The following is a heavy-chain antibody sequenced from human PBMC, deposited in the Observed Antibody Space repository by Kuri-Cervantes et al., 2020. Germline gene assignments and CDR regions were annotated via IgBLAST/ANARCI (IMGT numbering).Heavy chain of an antibody. CDR1: GFTFSNAW. CDR2: INHSGGT. V-gene: IGHV4-34*01. J-gene: IGHJ5*02. CDR3: ARGRNGDTTSPP. Sequence: ESLKISCAASGFTFSNAWMSWIRQPPGKGLEWIGEINHSGGTNYNPSLKSRVTMSVDTSKNQFSLHLTSLTAADTAMYYCARGRNGDTTSPPWGQGTLVTVSS. D-gene: IGHD1-14*01.